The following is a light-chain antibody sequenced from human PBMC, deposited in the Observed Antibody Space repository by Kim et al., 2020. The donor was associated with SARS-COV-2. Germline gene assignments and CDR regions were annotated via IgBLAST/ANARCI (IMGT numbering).Light chain of an antibody. CDR1: SSSIGAGYD. CDR2: GNN. V-gene: IGLV1-40*01. Sequence: VTISCTGSSSSIGAGYDVHWYQQLPGTAPKLLIYGNNNRPSGVPDRFSGSKSGTSASLAITGLQAEDEADYYCQSYDNSLSVLYVFGTGTKVTVL. J-gene: IGLJ1*01. CDR3: QSYDNSLSVLYV.